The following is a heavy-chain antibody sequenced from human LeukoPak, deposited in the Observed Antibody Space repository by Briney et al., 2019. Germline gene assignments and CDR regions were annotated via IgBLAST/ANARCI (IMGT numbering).Heavy chain of an antibody. CDR1: GGTFSSYA. CDR2: IIPIFGTA. V-gene: IGHV1-69*13. CDR3: ARDLGSPAGNDAFDI. Sequence: SVKVSCKASGGTFSSYAISWVRQAPGQGLEWMGGIIPIFGTANYAQKFQGRVTITADESTSTAYMELRSLRSDDTAVYYCARDLGSPAGNDAFDIWGQGTMVTVSS. D-gene: IGHD1-14*01. J-gene: IGHJ3*02.